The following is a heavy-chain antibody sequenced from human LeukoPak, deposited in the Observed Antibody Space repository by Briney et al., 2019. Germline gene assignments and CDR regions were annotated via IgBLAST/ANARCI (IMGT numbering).Heavy chain of an antibody. CDR1: GGSISSGGYY. Sequence: SETLSLTCTVSGGSISSGGYYWSWIRQHPGKGLEWIGYIYYSGSTYYNPSLKSRVTISVDTSKNQFSLKLSSVTAAGTAMYYCARVVVAARSWFDPWGQGTLVTVSS. J-gene: IGHJ5*02. D-gene: IGHD2-15*01. V-gene: IGHV4-31*03. CDR2: IYYSGST. CDR3: ARVVVAARSWFDP.